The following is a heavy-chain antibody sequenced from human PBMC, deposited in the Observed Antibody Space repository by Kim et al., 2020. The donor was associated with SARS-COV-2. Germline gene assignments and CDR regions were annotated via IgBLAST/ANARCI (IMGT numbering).Heavy chain of an antibody. CDR3: TMTVSIAAAGAVDYYYYGMDV. V-gene: IGHV3-73*01. CDR2: IRSKANSYAT. J-gene: IGHJ6*02. Sequence: GGSLRLSCAASGFTFSGSAMHWVRQASGKGLEWVGRIRSKANSYATAYAASVKGKFTISRDDSKNTAYLQMNSLKTEDTAVYYCTMTVSIAAAGAVDYYYYGMDVWGQGTTVTVSS. D-gene: IGHD6-13*01. CDR1: GFTFSGSA.